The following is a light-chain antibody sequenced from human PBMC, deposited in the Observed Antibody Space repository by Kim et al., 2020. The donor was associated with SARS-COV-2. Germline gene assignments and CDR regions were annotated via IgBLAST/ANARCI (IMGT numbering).Light chain of an antibody. J-gene: IGLJ2*01. CDR3: QAWDSSTVV. CDR1: KLGDKY. CDR2: QDS. Sequence: GSQGQTASITCSGDKLGDKYACWYQQKPGQSPVLVIYQDSKRPSGIPERFSGSNSGNTATLTISGTQAMDEADYYCQAWDSSTVVFGGGTQLTVL. V-gene: IGLV3-1*01.